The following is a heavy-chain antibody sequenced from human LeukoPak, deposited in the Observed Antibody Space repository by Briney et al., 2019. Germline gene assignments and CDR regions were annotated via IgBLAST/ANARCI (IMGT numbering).Heavy chain of an antibody. CDR1: GGSISSSNYH. CDR3: AGEIESTCHH. Sequence: TPSETLSLTCTVSGGSISSSNYHWGWVRQPPGKGLEWIGSIYYTGTTYYKPALKSRVTISVDTSKNQFSLKLSSVTAADTAIYYCAGEIESTCHHWGQGTLVTVSS. V-gene: IGHV4-39*01. D-gene: IGHD2/OR15-2a*01. J-gene: IGHJ1*01. CDR2: IYYTGTT.